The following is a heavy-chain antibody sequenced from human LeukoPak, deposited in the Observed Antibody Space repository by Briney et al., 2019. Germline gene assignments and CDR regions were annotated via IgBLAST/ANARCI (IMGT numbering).Heavy chain of an antibody. V-gene: IGHV1-69*13. Sequence: SVKVSCKASGGTFSSYAIGWVRQAPGQGLEWMGRIFPIFATANYAQKFQGRVTITADESTSTAYMELSSLRSEDTAVYYCARESGSYEAYFDYWGQGTLVTVSS. CDR3: ARESGSYEAYFDY. J-gene: IGHJ4*02. CDR1: GGTFSSYA. D-gene: IGHD1-26*01. CDR2: IFPIFATA.